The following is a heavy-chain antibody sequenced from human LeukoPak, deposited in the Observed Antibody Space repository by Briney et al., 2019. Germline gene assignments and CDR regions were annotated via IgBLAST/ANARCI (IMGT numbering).Heavy chain of an antibody. CDR1: GFTFRDYA. V-gene: IGHV3-30*04. D-gene: IGHD2-8*01. J-gene: IGHJ3*02. CDR3: ARDHYWLQNCINGVCRDTFDI. Sequence: PGGSLRLSCAASGFTFRDYAMHWVRQAPGKGLEWVAVISFDGSGKYYADSVRGRFTIPRDNSRDTLDLQMNTLTAEDTAVYYSARDHYWLQNCINGVCRDTFDIWGLGTMVTVSS. CDR2: ISFDGSGK.